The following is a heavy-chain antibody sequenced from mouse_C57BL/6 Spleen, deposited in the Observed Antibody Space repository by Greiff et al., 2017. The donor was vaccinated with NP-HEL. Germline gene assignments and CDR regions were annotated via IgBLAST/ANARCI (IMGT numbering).Heavy chain of an antibody. CDR2: IYPGDGDT. D-gene: IGHD2-5*01. Sequence: VQLQQSGAELVKPGASVKISCKASGYAFSSYWMNWVKQRPGKGLEWIGQIYPGDGDTNYNGKFKGKATLTADKSSSTAYMQLSSLTSEDSAVYFCARQGEYSNYDWFAYWGQVTLVTVSA. CDR3: ARQGEYSNYDWFAY. J-gene: IGHJ3*01. CDR1: GYAFSSYW. V-gene: IGHV1-80*01.